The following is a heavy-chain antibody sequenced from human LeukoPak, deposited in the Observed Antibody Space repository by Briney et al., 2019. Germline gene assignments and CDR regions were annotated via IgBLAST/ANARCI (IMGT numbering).Heavy chain of an antibody. CDR1: GLSFSTYS. CDR2: ISGISNTI. CDR3: AREKGSGSGCFGY. D-gene: IGHD6-19*01. V-gene: IGHV3-48*02. J-gene: IGHJ4*02. Sequence: GGSLRLSCVVSGLSFSTYSMNWVRQPPGQGLEWVSYISGISNTIYYAESVKGRFNIYRDNDKNSLYLQMDSLRDEDTAVYYCAREKGSGSGCFGYWGQGTLVTVSS.